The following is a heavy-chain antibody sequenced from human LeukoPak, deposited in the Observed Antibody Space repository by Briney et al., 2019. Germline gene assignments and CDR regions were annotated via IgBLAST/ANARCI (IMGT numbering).Heavy chain of an antibody. D-gene: IGHD5-12*01. J-gene: IGHJ6*04. CDR3: AREGGYDFIWGKRYYYGMDV. Sequence: PGGSLRLSCAASGFTFSSYEMNWVRQAPGKGLEGVSYISSSGSTIYYADSVKGRFTISRDNAKNSLYLQMNSLRAEDTAVYYCAREGGYDFIWGKRYYYGMDVWCKGTTVTVSS. CDR2: ISSSGSTI. V-gene: IGHV3-48*03. CDR1: GFTFSSYE.